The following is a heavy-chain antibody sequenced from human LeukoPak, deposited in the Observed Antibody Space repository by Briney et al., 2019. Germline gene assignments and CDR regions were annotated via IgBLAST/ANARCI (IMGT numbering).Heavy chain of an antibody. J-gene: IGHJ5*02. V-gene: IGHV6-1*01. CDR3: TSLNSGYGGWFDQ. Sequence: TSQTLSLTCAISGDSVSSNSAAWNWIRQSPSRGLEWLGRTYYRSKWYNDYAVSVKSRITINPDTSKNQFSLKLSSVTAADTAVYYCTSLNSGYGGWFDQWGQGTLVTVSS. CDR2: TYYRSKWYN. CDR1: GDSVSSNSAA. D-gene: IGHD5-12*01.